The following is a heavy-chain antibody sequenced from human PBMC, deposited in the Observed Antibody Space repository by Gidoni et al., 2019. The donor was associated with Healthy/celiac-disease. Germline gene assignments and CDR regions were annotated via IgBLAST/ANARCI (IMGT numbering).Heavy chain of an antibody. CDR1: GFTFSNAW. CDR3: TTGPQWLDAGY. CDR2: IKSKTDGGTT. D-gene: IGHD6-19*01. J-gene: IGHJ4*02. V-gene: IGHV3-15*01. Sequence: EVQLVESGGGLLKPGGSLSLSCAASGFTFSNAWMSWVRQAPGKGLEWVGRIKSKTDGGTTDYAAPVKGRFTISRDDSKNTLYLQMNSLKTEDTAVYYCTTGPQWLDAGYWGQGTLVTVSS.